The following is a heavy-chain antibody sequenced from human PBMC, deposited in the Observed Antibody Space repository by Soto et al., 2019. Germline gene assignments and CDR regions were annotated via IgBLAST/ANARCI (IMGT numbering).Heavy chain of an antibody. CDR2: ISGSGGST. J-gene: IGHJ4*02. D-gene: IGHD6-19*01. Sequence: GGSLRLSCAASGLTFSSYAMSWVRQAPGKGLEWVSAISGSGGSTYYADSVKGRFTISRDNSKNTLYLQMNSLRAEDTAVYYCAKEWEPIAVAGTSYFDYWGQGTLVTVSS. CDR1: GLTFSSYA. CDR3: AKEWEPIAVAGTSYFDY. V-gene: IGHV3-23*01.